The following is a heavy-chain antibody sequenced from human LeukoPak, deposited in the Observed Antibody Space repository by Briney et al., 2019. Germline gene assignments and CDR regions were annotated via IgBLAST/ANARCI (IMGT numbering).Heavy chain of an antibody. V-gene: IGHV3-11*04. J-gene: IGHJ4*02. CDR3: ARAVYALDY. CDR1: GGSISSNNHY. D-gene: IGHD2-8*01. CDR2: ISSSGTTI. Sequence: LSLTCTVSGGSISSNNHYWGWIRQAPGKGLEWVSYISSSGTTIYYADSVKGRFTISRGNAKNSLYLQMNSLRAEDTAVYYCARAVYALDYWGQGTLVTVSS.